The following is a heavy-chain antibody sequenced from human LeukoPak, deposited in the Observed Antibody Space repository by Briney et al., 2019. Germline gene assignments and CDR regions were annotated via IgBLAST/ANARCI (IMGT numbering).Heavy chain of an antibody. CDR3: AKQPGIAVAGIPS. V-gene: IGHV3-23*01. CDR2: ISGSGGST. D-gene: IGHD6-19*01. CDR1: GFSVSNYY. J-gene: IGHJ4*02. Sequence: PGGSLRLSCAASGFSVSNYYMSWVRQAPGKGLEWVSAISGSGGSTYYADSVKGRFTISRDNSKNTLYLQMNSLRAEDTAVYYCAKQPGIAVAGIPSWGQGTLVTVSS.